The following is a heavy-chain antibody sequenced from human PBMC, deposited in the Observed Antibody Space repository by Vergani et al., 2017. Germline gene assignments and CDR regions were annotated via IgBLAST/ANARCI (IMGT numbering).Heavy chain of an antibody. Sequence: EVQLVESGGGLVQPGGSLRLSCAASGFTFSSYEMNWVRQAPGKGLEWVSYISSSGSTIYYADSVKGRFTISRDNAKNSLYLQMNSLRAEDTAVYYCARESGEQQLPPAWYYYYGMDVWGQGTTVTVSS. CDR3: ARESGEQQLPPAWYYYYGMDV. V-gene: IGHV3-48*03. CDR2: ISSSGSTI. CDR1: GFTFSSYE. D-gene: IGHD6-13*01. J-gene: IGHJ6*02.